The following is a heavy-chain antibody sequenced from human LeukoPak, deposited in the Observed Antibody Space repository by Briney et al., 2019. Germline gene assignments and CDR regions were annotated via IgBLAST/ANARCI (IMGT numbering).Heavy chain of an antibody. J-gene: IGHJ3*02. D-gene: IGHD3-22*01. CDR2: ISAYNGNT. Sequence: GASVKVSCKASGYTFTSYGISWVRQAPGQGLEWMGWISAYNGNTNYAQKLQGRVTMTTDTSTSTAYMELRSLRSDDTAVYYCARDSWRHYYDSSGYDAFDIWGQGTMVTVSS. CDR3: ARDSWRHYYDSSGYDAFDI. CDR1: GYTFTSYG. V-gene: IGHV1-18*01.